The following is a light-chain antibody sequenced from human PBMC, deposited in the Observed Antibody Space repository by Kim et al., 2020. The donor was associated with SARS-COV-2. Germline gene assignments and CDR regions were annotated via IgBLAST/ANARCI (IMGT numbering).Light chain of an antibody. CDR3: LQHNSYPWT. V-gene: IGKV1-17*01. J-gene: IGKJ1*01. CDR2: AAF. Sequence: ASVGDILTRMCRESQVIRNVVGWYQQPPLTALKRLIDAAFTSQSGVPSSFSGSASSTEFTRTISSLHSEDAATYYCLQHNSYPWTFGQGTKVEIK. CDR1: QVIRNV.